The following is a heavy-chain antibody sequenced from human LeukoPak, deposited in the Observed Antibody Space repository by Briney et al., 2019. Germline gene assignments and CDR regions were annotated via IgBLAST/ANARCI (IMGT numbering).Heavy chain of an antibody. V-gene: IGHV4-38-2*01. J-gene: IGHJ4*02. CDR3: ASLPSNTVTHDY. Sequence: PSETLSLTCAVSGYSISSSYYWGWIRQPPGKGLEWIGTIYHSGSTHYNPSLKSRVTLSVDTSRNQFSLKLRSVTAADTAVYYCASLPSNTVTHDYWGQGTLATVSS. CDR2: IYHSGST. CDR1: GYSISSSYY. D-gene: IGHD4-11*01.